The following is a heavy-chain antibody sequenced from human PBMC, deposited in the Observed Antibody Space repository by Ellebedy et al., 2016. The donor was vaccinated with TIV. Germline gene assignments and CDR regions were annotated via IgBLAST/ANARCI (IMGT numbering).Heavy chain of an antibody. V-gene: IGHV4-39*01. J-gene: IGHJ4*02. CDR1: GGSISSSSYY. D-gene: IGHD6-19*01. CDR2: IYYRGST. Sequence: MPSETLSLTCTVSGGSISSSSYYWGWIRQPPWKGLEWIGSIYYRGSTYYNPSLKSRVTISVDTSKNQFSLKLSSVTAADTAVYYCARQGHSSGWYVGEYYFDYWGQGTLVTVSS. CDR3: ARQGHSSGWYVGEYYFDY.